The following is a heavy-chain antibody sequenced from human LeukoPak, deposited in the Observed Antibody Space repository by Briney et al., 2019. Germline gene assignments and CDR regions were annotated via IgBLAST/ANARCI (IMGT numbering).Heavy chain of an antibody. Sequence: PGGSLRLSCAASGFTFSSYSMNWVRQAPGKGLEWVSSISSSSSYIYYADSVKGRFTISRDNAKNSLYLQMNSLRAEDTAVYYCAKERLVGISGSYFDYWGQGTLVTASS. CDR2: ISSSSSYI. D-gene: IGHD6-19*01. V-gene: IGHV3-21*04. J-gene: IGHJ4*02. CDR3: AKERLVGISGSYFDY. CDR1: GFTFSSYS.